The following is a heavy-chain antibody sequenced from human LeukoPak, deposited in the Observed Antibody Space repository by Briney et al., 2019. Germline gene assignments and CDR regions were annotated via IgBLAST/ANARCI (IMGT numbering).Heavy chain of an antibody. D-gene: IGHD5-12*01. CDR3: ARGLHDGYSGYEPPLD. J-gene: IGHJ4*02. V-gene: IGHV4-59*01. Sequence: PSETLSVTCTVSGGSMSSSYWSWIRQPPGKGLEWIGYLYYSGSTNYNPSLKSRVTISVDTSKNQFSLKLRSVTAADTAVYYCARGLHDGYSGYEPPLDWGQGTLVTVSS. CDR1: GGSMSSSY. CDR2: LYYSGST.